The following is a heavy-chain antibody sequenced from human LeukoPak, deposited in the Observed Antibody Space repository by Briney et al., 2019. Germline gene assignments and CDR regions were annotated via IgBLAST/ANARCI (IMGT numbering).Heavy chain of an antibody. CDR2: INSHGDNT. CDR1: GFSFSSYA. CDR3: VKTMIPFGGLIRTDAFDI. Sequence: PGGSLRLPCSASGFSFSSYALHWVRQAPGKGLQYVSGINSHGDNTYYADSVRGRFTISRDNSKNTVFLQMSSLRAEDTALYYCVKTMIPFGGLIRTDAFDIWGPGTTVTVSS. D-gene: IGHD3-16*01. V-gene: IGHV3-64D*06. J-gene: IGHJ3*02.